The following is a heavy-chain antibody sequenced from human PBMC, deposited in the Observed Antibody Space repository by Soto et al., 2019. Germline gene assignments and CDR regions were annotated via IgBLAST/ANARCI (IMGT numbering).Heavy chain of an antibody. Sequence: QVQLVQSGAEVKKPGASVKVSCKASGYTFTNYYMHWVRQAPGQGLEWMGIINPSGGSTSYAQKFQGRVTMTRDTSTGTVYMELISLRSEDTAVYYCAREISDSGLDVWGLGSTVIVSS. D-gene: IGHD2-21*01. V-gene: IGHV1-46*01. J-gene: IGHJ6*02. CDR2: INPSGGST. CDR3: AREISDSGLDV. CDR1: GYTFTNYY.